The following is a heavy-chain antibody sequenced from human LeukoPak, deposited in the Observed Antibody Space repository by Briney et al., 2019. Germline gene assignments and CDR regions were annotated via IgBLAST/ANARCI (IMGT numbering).Heavy chain of an antibody. D-gene: IGHD6-6*01. CDR1: GFTFSSNY. CDR3: ARDSRSSSGGDY. V-gene: IGHV3-66*02. CDR2: IYSGGST. J-gene: IGHJ4*02. Sequence: PGGSLRLSCAASGFTFSSNYMSWVRQAPGKGLEWVSVIYSGGSTYYADSVKGRFTISRDNSKNTLYLQMNSLRAEDTAVYYCARDSRSSSGGDYWGQGTLVTVSS.